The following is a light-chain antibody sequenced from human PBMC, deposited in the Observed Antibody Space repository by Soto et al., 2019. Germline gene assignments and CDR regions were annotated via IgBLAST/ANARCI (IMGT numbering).Light chain of an antibody. J-gene: IGKJ5*01. CDR3: QQRTNWPPSIT. CDR2: DAS. V-gene: IGKV3-11*01. CDR1: QSVGGH. Sequence: ESVLTQSPATLSLSPGERATLSCRASQSVGGHLAWYQQKPGQAPRLLIYDASDRATGIPARFSGSGSETDFTLTISSLEPDDFAVYYCQQRTNWPPSITFGPGTRLEXK.